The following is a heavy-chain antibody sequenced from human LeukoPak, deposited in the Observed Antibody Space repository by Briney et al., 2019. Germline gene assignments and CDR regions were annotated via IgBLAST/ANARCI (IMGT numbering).Heavy chain of an antibody. CDR1: GGSISSYY. V-gene: IGHV4-59*12. J-gene: IGHJ4*02. CDR2: IYYSGST. CDR3: ARDGPSIAARPEVDY. D-gene: IGHD6-6*01. Sequence: PSETLSLTCTVSGGSISSYYWSWIRQPPGKGLEWIGYIYYSGSTNYNPSLKSRVTISVDTSKNQFSLKLSFVTAEDTAVYYCARDGPSIAARPEVDYWGQGTLVTVSS.